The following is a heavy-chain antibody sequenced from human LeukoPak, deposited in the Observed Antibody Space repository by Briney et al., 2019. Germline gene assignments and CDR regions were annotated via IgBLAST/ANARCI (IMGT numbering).Heavy chain of an antibody. D-gene: IGHD3-22*01. V-gene: IGHV3-30*01. CDR1: GFTFSSYA. J-gene: IGHJ3*02. CDR2: ISYADGSYK. CDR3: ARDVRQYYDSSGYGNDAFDI. Sequence: GRSLRLSCAASGFTFSSYAMHWVRQAPGKGLEWVAGISYADGSYKYYADSVKGRFTISRDSSENTLYLQMNSLRAEDTAVYYCARDVRQYYDSSGYGNDAFDIWGQGTMVTVSS.